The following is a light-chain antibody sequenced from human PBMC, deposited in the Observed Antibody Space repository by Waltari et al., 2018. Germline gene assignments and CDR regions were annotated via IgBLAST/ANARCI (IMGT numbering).Light chain of an antibody. CDR3: SSYAGSDNLV. CDR1: SGDVGGYKY. Sequence: QSALTQPPSASGSPGQSVTISCTGTSGDVGGYKYVSWYQQHPGKAPKLMIHEVSKRPSGVPDRFSGSKSGNTASLTVSVLQAEDEADYYCSSYAGSDNLVFGGGTKLTVL. J-gene: IGLJ3*02. V-gene: IGLV2-8*01. CDR2: EVS.